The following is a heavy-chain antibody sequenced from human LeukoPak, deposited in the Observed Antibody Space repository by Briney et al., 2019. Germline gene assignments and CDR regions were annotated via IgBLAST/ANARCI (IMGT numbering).Heavy chain of an antibody. CDR2: IYYSGST. Sequence: PSETLSLTRTVSGGSISSYYWSWIRQPPGKGLEWIGYIYYSGSTNYNPSPKSRVTISVDTSKNQFSLKLSSVTAADTAVYYCAGDWTYCSSTSCYGLPDYWGQGTLVTVSS. CDR3: AGDWTYCSSTSCYGLPDY. D-gene: IGHD2-2*01. CDR1: GGSISSYY. J-gene: IGHJ4*02. V-gene: IGHV4-59*12.